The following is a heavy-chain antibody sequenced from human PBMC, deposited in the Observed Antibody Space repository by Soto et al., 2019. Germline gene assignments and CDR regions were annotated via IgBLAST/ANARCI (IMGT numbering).Heavy chain of an antibody. CDR3: ARDIVVVPAASFGWFDP. D-gene: IGHD2-2*01. CDR1: GFTFSSYS. V-gene: IGHV3-48*01. Sequence: GGSLRLSCAASGFTFSSYSMNWVRQAPGKGLEWVSYISSSSSTIYYADSVKGRFTISRDNAKNSLYLQMNGLKAEDTAVYYCARDIVVVPAASFGWFDPWGQGTLVTVSS. CDR2: ISSSSSTI. J-gene: IGHJ5*02.